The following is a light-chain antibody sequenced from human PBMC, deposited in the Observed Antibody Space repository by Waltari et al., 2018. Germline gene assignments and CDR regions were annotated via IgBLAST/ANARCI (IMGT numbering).Light chain of an antibody. V-gene: IGLV2-14*01. Sequence: QSALTQPASVSGSPGQSITISCSGTDSDVGACDFVSWYQQHPGKAPPLIIYEVSNRPSGISNRFSASKSGNTASLTISGLQAEDEADYYCSSYTTSSAPGVFGTGTRVTVL. CDR1: DSDVGACDF. CDR3: SSYTTSSAPGV. CDR2: EVS. J-gene: IGLJ1*01.